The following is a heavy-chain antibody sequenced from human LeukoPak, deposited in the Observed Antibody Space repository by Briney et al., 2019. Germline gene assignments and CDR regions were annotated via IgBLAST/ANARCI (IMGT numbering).Heavy chain of an antibody. J-gene: IGHJ5*02. CDR1: GGSISSGSYY. D-gene: IGHD3-3*01. CDR3: ARDRDHYDFWSGYSDWFDP. Sequence: SQTLSLTCTVSGGSISSGSYYWSWIRQHPGKGLEWIGYIYYSGSTYYNPSLKSRVTISVDTSKNQFSLRLSSVTAADTAVYYCARDRDHYDFWSGYSDWFDPWGQGTLVTVSS. V-gene: IGHV4-31*03. CDR2: IYYSGST.